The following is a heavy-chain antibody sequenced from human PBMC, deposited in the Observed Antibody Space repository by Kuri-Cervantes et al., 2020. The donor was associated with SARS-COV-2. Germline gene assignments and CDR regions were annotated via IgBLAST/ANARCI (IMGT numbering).Heavy chain of an antibody. D-gene: IGHD3-3*01. CDR2: INPSDSYT. CDR3: ARLFSPTYYGRWGGPLYGMDV. CDR1: GYIFTTYW. Sequence: KVSCKGSGYIFTTYWISWVRQTPEKGLEWMGRINPSDSYTNYSPSFQGNVTISADTSIITAYLQWSSLGASDTAIYYCARLFSPTYYGRWGGPLYGMDVWGQGTTVTVSS. J-gene: IGHJ6*02. V-gene: IGHV5-10-1*01.